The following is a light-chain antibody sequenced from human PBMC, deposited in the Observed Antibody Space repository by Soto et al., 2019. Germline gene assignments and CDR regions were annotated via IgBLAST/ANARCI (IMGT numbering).Light chain of an antibody. V-gene: IGKV3-15*01. CDR1: QSLTRY. J-gene: IGKJ4*01. CDR3: QQYNNWPLT. CDR2: GIS. Sequence: EIVMTQSPATLSVSPGETAPLSCRASQSLTRYLAWYQQKPDQTPRLLIYGISTRATDIPARFSGSGSGTEFTLTISSLQSEDFAVYYCQQYNNWPLTFGGGTKVDIK.